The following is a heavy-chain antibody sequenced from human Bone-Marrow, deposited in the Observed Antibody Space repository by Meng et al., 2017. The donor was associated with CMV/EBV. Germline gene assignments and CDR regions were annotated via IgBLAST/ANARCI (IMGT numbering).Heavy chain of an antibody. CDR2: INPNSGGT. CDR1: GYTFTGYY. J-gene: IGHJ6*02. Sequence: ASVKVSCKASGYTFTGYYMHWVRQAPGQGLEWMGWINPNSGGTNYAQKFQGRVTMTRDTSISTAYMELSRLRSDDTAVYYCARRSSTSSLGMDVWGQGTTVTVPS. D-gene: IGHD2-2*01. V-gene: IGHV1-2*02. CDR3: ARRSSTSSLGMDV.